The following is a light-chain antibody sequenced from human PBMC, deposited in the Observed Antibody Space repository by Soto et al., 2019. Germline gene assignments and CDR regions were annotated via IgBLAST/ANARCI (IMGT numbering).Light chain of an antibody. CDR3: QSYDSSTVV. V-gene: IGLV6-57*03. CDR2: EDN. Sequence: NFLLTQPHFVSESPGKTVTISCTRSSGSIASNYVQWYQQRPGSAPTTVIYEDNQRPSGVPDRFSGSIDSSSNSASLTISGVKTEDEADYYCQSYDSSTVVFGGGTKVTVL. CDR1: SGSIASNY. J-gene: IGLJ2*01.